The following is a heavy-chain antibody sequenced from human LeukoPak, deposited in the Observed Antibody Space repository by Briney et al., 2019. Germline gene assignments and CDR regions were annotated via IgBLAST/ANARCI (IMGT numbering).Heavy chain of an antibody. V-gene: IGHV1-18*01. D-gene: IGHD3-16*01. CDR3: ARDLTSGDY. CDR2: ISAYSGDT. Sequence: ASVTVSFKASGYPFTSYYNNWVRQAPGQGLEHMGWISAYSGDTNYAQKYQDRVTITRDTSTSTVYMEVRSLRSDDTAVYYCARDLTSGDYWGQGTLVTVSS. J-gene: IGHJ4*02. CDR1: GYPFTSYY.